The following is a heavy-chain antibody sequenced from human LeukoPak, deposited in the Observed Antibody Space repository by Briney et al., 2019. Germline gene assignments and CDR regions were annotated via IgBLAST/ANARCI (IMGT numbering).Heavy chain of an antibody. V-gene: IGHV3-9*01. CDR2: ISWKSDII. J-gene: IGHJ6*02. CDR1: GFTFDDYA. CDR3: VKSFYASPPAGMDV. D-gene: IGHD2-2*01. Sequence: GGSLRLSCAASGFTFDDYAMHWVRQVPGKGLEWVSTISWKSDIIGYADSVKGRFTISRDNAKSSLYLQMNSLRVEDTAVYYCVKSFYASPPAGMDVWGQGTTVTVSS.